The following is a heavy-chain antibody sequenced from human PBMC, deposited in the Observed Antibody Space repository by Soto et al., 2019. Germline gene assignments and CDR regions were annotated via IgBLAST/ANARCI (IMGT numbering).Heavy chain of an antibody. CDR3: ARDRAYCRSTSCYDFDY. CDR2: INVGNGNT. D-gene: IGHD2-2*01. CDR1: GYTFTDHA. Sequence: QVQLVQSGAAVKKPGASVKVSCKASGYTFTDHAMHWVRQAPGQRLEWMGWINVGNGNTKYSQNLQGRGTITRDTSANTAYMELSSLRSEDTAVYYCARDRAYCRSTSCYDFDYWGQGALVTVSS. V-gene: IGHV1-3*01. J-gene: IGHJ4*02.